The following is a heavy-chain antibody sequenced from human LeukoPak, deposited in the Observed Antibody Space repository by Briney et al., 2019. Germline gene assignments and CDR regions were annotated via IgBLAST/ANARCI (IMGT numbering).Heavy chain of an antibody. CDR2: VYHSGSN. CDR1: NFSISSGYY. CDR3: ARDCVVSLPAACSGMDV. V-gene: IGHV4-38-2*02. J-gene: IGHJ6*02. D-gene: IGHD2-2*01. Sequence: SETLSLTCIVSNFSISSGYYWAWIRQSPGQVLEWIGNVYHSGSNHYNPSLKSRVSISVDTSKNQFSLKLNSVTAADTAVYYCARDCVVSLPAACSGMDVWGQGTTVTVSS.